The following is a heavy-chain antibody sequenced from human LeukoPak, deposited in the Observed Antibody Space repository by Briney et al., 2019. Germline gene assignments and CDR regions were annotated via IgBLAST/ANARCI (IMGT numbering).Heavy chain of an antibody. CDR2: IYYSGST. CDR1: GGSISSSSYY. CDR3: ARHRIDFWSGYYLSTYYYMDV. J-gene: IGHJ6*03. D-gene: IGHD3-3*01. V-gene: IGHV4-39*01. Sequence: TSETLSLTCTVSGGSISSSSYYWGWIRKPPGKGLEWIGSIYYSGSTYYNPSLKSRVTISVDTSKNQFSLKLSSVTAADTAVYYCARHRIDFWSGYYLSTYYYMDVWGKGTTVTVSS.